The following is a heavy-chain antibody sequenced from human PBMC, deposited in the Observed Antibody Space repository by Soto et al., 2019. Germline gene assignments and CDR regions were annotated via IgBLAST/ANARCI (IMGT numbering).Heavy chain of an antibody. D-gene: IGHD1-1*01. Sequence: TLSLTCTVSGGSISSGGYYWSWIRQHPGKGLEWIGYIYYSGSTYYNPSLKSRVTISVDTSKNQFSLKLSSVTAADTAVYYCARDQDGTGNFGYWGQGTLVTVSS. CDR2: IYYSGST. V-gene: IGHV4-30-4*08. J-gene: IGHJ4*02. CDR3: ARDQDGTGNFGY. CDR1: GGSISSGGYY.